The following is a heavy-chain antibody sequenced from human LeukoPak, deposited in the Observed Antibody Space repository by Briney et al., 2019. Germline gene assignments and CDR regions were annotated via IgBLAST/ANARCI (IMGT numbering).Heavy chain of an antibody. CDR2: INAGNGNT. CDR3: ARSGWSLEELDY. D-gene: IGHD6-19*01. V-gene: IGHV1-3*01. CDR1: GYTFTSYA. J-gene: IGHJ4*02. Sequence: EASVTVSCKASGYTFTSYAMHWVRQAPGQRLEWMGWINAGNGNTKYSQKFRGRVTITRDTSASTAYMELSSLRSEDTAVYYCARSGWSLEELDYWGQGTLVTVSS.